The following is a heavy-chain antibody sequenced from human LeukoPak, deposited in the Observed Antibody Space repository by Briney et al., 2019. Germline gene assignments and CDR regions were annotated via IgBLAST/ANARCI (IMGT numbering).Heavy chain of an antibody. CDR2: IYYSGST. CDR3: ARAIVVVTAIPVADAFDI. CDR1: GGSISSSSYY. Sequence: SETLSLTCTVSGGSISSSSYYWGWIRQPPGKGLEWIGSIYYSGSTYYNPSLKSRVTISVDTSKNQFSLKLSSVTAADTAVYYCARAIVVVTAIPVADAFDIWGQGTMVTVSS. V-gene: IGHV4-39*07. D-gene: IGHD2-21*02. J-gene: IGHJ3*02.